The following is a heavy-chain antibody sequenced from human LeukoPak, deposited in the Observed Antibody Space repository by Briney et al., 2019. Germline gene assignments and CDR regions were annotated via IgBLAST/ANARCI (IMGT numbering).Heavy chain of an antibody. J-gene: IGHJ4*02. CDR2: IYYSGST. CDR3: ARESSGYYPY. D-gene: IGHD3-22*01. CDR1: GGSISSYY. V-gene: IGHV4-59*01. Sequence: SETLSLTCTVSGGSISSYYWSWIRQPPGKGLEWIGYIYYSGSTNYNPSLKSRVTISVDTSKNQFSLKLSSVTAADTAVYYCARESSGYYPYWGQGTLVTVSS.